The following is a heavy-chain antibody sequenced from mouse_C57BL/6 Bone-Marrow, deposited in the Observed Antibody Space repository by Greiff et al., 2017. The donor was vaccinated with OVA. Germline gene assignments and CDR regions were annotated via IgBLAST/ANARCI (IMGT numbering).Heavy chain of an antibody. D-gene: IGHD1-1*01. Sequence: VKLVESGAELARPGASVKLSCKASGYTFTSYGISWVKQRTGQGLEWIGEIYPRSGNTYYNEKFKGKATLTADKSSSTAYMELRSLTSEDAAVYVCARRYYGGAGYFDVWGTGTTVTVSS. CDR2: IYPRSGNT. CDR1: GYTFTSYG. V-gene: IGHV1-81*01. J-gene: IGHJ1*03. CDR3: ARRYYGGAGYFDV.